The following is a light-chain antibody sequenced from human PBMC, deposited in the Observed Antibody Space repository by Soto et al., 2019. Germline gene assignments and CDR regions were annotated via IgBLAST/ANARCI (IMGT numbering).Light chain of an antibody. CDR1: ESIATW. J-gene: IGKJ2*01. CDR2: DAS. Sequence: DVHMTQSPSTLSASVGDRVTITCRASESIATWLAWYQQKPGKAPKLLIYDASRLESGVPSRFSGGGSGTEFTLTISGLQPDDFATYYCHHYNNYFGQGTKLEI. CDR3: HHYNNY. V-gene: IGKV1-5*01.